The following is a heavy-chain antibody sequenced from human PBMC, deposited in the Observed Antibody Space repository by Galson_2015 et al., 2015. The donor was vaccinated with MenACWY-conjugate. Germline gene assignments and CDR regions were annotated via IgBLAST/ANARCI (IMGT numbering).Heavy chain of an antibody. CDR2: IYDSGTT. V-gene: IGHV4-61*08. CDR3: AREFSY. D-gene: IGHD2/OR15-2a*01. J-gene: IGHJ4*02. Sequence: VSGGSASSSGYYWTWIRQPPGKGLEWIGLIYDSGTTKFNPSLKGRVTISLDTSKNQVSLKLSSVTAADTAVYYCAREFSYWGQGTLVTVSS. CDR1: GGSASSSGYY.